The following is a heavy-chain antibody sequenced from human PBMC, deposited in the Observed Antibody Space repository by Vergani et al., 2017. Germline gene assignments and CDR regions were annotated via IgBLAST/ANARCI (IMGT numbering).Heavy chain of an antibody. CDR3: ARAPGSSWGHAFDI. CDR2: ISYDGSNK. Sequence: QVQLVESGGGVVQPGRSLRLSCAASGFTFSSYAMHWVRQAPGKGLEWVAVISYDGSNKYYAASVKGRFTISRDNSKNTLYLQMNSLRAEDTAVYYCARAPGSSWGHAFDIWGQGTMVTVSS. D-gene: IGHD6-13*01. J-gene: IGHJ3*02. CDR1: GFTFSSYA. V-gene: IGHV3-30*01.